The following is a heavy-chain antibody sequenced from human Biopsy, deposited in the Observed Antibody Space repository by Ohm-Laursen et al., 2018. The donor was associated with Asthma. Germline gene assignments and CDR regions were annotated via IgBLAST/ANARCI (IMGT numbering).Heavy chain of an antibody. Sequence: GASVKVSCKASGGMFGNYAISWVRQAPGLGLEWMGGIMTVLGTTNYAQKFQGRVTITADESTSTAYMEVTSLRSEDTAIYYCARCQVGYSSGWSLLLKKIYYSGMDVWGQGTAVTVSS. CDR3: ARCQVGYSSGWSLLLKKIYYSGMDV. CDR2: IMTVLGTT. J-gene: IGHJ6*02. CDR1: GGMFGNYA. V-gene: IGHV1-69*13. D-gene: IGHD6-19*01.